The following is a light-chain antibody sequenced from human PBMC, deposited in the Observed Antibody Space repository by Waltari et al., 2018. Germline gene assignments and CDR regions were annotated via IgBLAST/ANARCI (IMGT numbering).Light chain of an antibody. CDR2: SNY. CDR3: ATWDDSLNGRV. Sequence: QSVLTQPPLAPGTPGQRVTIPGSANSTNIENNTVTWYQQLQGTAPKVLIFSNYHRPSGVPDRFSASKSDTSASLAISALQSEDEADYFCATWDDSLNGRVFGGGTKLTVL. V-gene: IGLV1-44*01. J-gene: IGLJ3*02. CDR1: STNIENNT.